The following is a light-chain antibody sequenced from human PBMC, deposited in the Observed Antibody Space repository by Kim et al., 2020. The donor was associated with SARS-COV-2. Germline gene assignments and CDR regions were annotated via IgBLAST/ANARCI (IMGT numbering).Light chain of an antibody. CDR3: GTWDSDLTGMI. V-gene: IGLV1-51*01. CDR1: SSYLGNNY. CDR2: DNN. J-gene: IGLJ2*01. Sequence: GQKVTISCSESSSYLGNNYVSWYRQLPGTAPKLLIYDNNKRPSEIPDRFSGSKSGTSATLDITGLQTGVEADYYCGTWDSDLTGMIFGGGTQLTVL.